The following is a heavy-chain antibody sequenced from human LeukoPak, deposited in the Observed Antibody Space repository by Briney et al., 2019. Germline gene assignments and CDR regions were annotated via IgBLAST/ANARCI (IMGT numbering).Heavy chain of an antibody. CDR2: ISYSGST. Sequence: TSETLSLTCTVSGGSISSYYWSWIRQPPGKGLEWIGYISYSGSTNYNPSLKSRVTISVDTSKNQFSLKLSSVTAGDTAVYYCARGSSGYSYGWGQGTLVTVSS. D-gene: IGHD5-18*01. J-gene: IGHJ4*02. CDR1: GGSISSYY. CDR3: ARGSSGYSYG. V-gene: IGHV4-59*01.